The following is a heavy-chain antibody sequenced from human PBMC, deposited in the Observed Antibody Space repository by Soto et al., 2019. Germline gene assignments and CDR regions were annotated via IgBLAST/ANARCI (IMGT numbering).Heavy chain of an antibody. CDR1: VFTFTNYW. Sequence: VGSLRLSCAASVFTFTNYWMHWVRQFPGKGLVWVSRINGDGSSTSYVDSVKGRFTVSRDNAKNTLYLQMNSLSAEDTALYYCARDSVGRSWNPPFEYWGQGTLVTVSS. V-gene: IGHV3-74*01. CDR3: ARDSVGRSWNPPFEY. J-gene: IGHJ4*02. CDR2: INGDGSST. D-gene: IGHD6-13*01.